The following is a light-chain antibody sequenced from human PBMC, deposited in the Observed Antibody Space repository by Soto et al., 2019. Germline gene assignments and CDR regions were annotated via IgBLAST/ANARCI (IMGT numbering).Light chain of an antibody. Sequence: DIQMTQSPSSLSASVGDRVTITCQASQDITYYLSWYQHKPGEAPKLLVYDASDLRTGVPSRFSGSGSGTVFTLTISSLPPKDVATYYCQHYESLPHTFGQGTKLAIK. CDR2: DAS. J-gene: IGKJ2*01. CDR3: QHYESLPHT. CDR1: QDITYY. V-gene: IGKV1-33*01.